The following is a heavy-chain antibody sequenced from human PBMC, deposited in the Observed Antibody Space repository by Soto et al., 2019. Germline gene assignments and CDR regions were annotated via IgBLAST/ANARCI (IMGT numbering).Heavy chain of an antibody. CDR2: INHSGST. Sequence: SETLSLTCAVYGGSFSGYYWSWIRQPPGKGLEWIGEINHSGSTNYNPSLKSRVTISVDTSKNQFSLKLSSVTAADTAVYYCARHCSGGSCYSYYFDYWGQGTLVTVSS. CDR1: GGSFSGYY. V-gene: IGHV4-34*01. J-gene: IGHJ4*02. D-gene: IGHD2-15*01. CDR3: ARHCSGGSCYSYYFDY.